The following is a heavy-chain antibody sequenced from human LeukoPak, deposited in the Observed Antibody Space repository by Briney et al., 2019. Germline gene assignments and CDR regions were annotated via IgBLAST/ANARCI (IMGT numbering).Heavy chain of an antibody. CDR1: GFTFSSYW. CDR2: IKEDGSEK. J-gene: IGHJ4*01. D-gene: IGHD2-8*01. V-gene: IGHV3-7*04. CDR3: VRGTNDWYGIDY. Sequence: GGSLRLSCAASGFTFSSYWMSWVRQAPGKGLEWVANIKEDGSEKTHVDSVKGRFTISRDNAKNALYLQMNSLRAEDTALYYCVRGTNDWYGIDYWGHGTLVTVSS.